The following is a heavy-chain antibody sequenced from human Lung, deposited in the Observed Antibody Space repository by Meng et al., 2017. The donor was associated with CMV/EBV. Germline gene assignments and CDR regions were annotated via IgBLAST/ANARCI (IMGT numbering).Heavy chain of an antibody. D-gene: IGHD1-26*01. V-gene: IGHV3-30*04. CDR3: ARDVIVGALSGSDAFDI. CDR1: GFTFSSYA. J-gene: IGHJ3*02. Sequence: GGSXRLSCAASGFTFSSYAMHWVRQAPGKGLEWVAVISYDGSNKYYADSVKGRFTISRDNSKNTLYLQMNSLRAEDTAVYYCARDVIVGALSGSDAFDIWXQGTMVTVSS. CDR2: ISYDGSNK.